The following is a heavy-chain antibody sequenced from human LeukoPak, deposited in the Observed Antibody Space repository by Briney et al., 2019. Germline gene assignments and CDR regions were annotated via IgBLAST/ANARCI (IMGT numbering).Heavy chain of an antibody. J-gene: IGHJ6*02. CDR1: GFPFGSYG. Sequence: GGSLRLSCAASGFPFGSYGMHWVRQAPGRGLEWVAVIWHDGSNQYYGDSVKGRFTVSRDNSKITLYLQMNSLRAEDTAVYYCARDPGRGVWNGLDVWGQRTTVTVSS. CDR2: IWHDGSNQ. D-gene: IGHD1-1*01. V-gene: IGHV3-33*01. CDR3: ARDPGRGVWNGLDV.